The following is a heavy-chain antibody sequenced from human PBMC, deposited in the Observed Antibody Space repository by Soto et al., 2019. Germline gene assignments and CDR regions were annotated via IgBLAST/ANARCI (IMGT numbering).Heavy chain of an antibody. Sequence: VQLVESGGGLVKPGGSLRLSCAASGFTFSSYAISWVRQAPGQGLEWMGGIIPIFGTANYAQKFQGRVTITADESTSTAYMELSSLRSEDTAVYYCARGRGDGYFLHFDYWGQGTLVTVSS. V-gene: IGHV1-69*01. J-gene: IGHJ4*02. CDR2: IIPIFGTA. CDR3: ARGRGDGYFLHFDY. CDR1: GFTFSSYA. D-gene: IGHD2-21*02.